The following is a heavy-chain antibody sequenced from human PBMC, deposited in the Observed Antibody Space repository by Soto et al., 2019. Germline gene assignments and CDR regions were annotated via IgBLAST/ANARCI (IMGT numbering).Heavy chain of an antibody. CDR3: ARGRVVRGIGVSVNWFDP. V-gene: IGHV1-8*01. J-gene: IGHJ5*02. Sequence: ASVKVSCKASGYTFTSYDINWVRQATGQGLEWMGWMNPNSGNTDYAQKFQGRVTMTRNTSIRTANMELSSLRSEETAVYYWARGRVVRGIGVSVNWFDPWGQGTLVTVSS. D-gene: IGHD3-10*01. CDR1: GYTFTSYD. CDR2: MNPNSGNT.